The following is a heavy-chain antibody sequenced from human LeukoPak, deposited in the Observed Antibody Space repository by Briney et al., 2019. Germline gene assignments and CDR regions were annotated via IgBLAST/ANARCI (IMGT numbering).Heavy chain of an antibody. CDR3: AGEWFI. V-gene: IGHV3-30-3*01. J-gene: IGHJ4*02. CDR2: ISYDGSNK. CDR1: GFTFSSYA. D-gene: IGHD2-8*02. Sequence: PGGSLRLSCAASGFTFSSYAMHWVRQAPGKGLEWVAVISYDGSNKYYADSVKGRFTISRDNSKNTLYLQMNSLRAEDTAVYYCAGEWFIGGQGTLVTVSS.